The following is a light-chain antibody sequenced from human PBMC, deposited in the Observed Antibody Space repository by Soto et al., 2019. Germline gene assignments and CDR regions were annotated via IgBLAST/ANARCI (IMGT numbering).Light chain of an antibody. CDR1: QGISTY. Sequence: DIQMTQSPSSLSASVGDRVTITCRASQGISTYLAWYQQRPGKVPKLLIYAASTLQSGVPSRFSGSGSGTDFTLTISGLQPEDVATYYCQKYNNAVFTFGPGTKVDIK. CDR2: AAS. J-gene: IGKJ3*01. V-gene: IGKV1-27*01. CDR3: QKYNNAVFT.